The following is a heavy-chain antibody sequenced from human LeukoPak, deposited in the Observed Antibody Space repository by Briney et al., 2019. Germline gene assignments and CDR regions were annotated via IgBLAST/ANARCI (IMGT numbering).Heavy chain of an antibody. D-gene: IGHD3-3*01. CDR2: IYTSGST. J-gene: IGHJ4*02. CDR3: ARAADFWGSYPIYYFDY. CDR1: GGSISSGSYY. Sequence: PSETLYLTCTVSGGSISSGSYYWSWIRQPAGKGLEWIGRIYTSGSTNYNPSLKSRVTISVDTSKNQFSLKLTSVTAADTAVYYCARAADFWGSYPIYYFDYWGQGTLVTVSS. V-gene: IGHV4-61*02.